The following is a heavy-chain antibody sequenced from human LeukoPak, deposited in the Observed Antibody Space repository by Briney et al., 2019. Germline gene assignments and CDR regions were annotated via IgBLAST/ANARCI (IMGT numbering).Heavy chain of an antibody. D-gene: IGHD4-23*01. Sequence: ASVKVSCKASGYTFTSYGISWVRQAPGQGLEWMGWISAYNGNTNYAQKLQGRVTMTTDTSTSTAYMELRSLRSDDTAVYYCARHRSTVVTRYYMDVWGKGTTVTVSS. V-gene: IGHV1-18*01. J-gene: IGHJ6*03. CDR1: GYTFTSYG. CDR3: ARHRSTVVTRYYMDV. CDR2: ISAYNGNT.